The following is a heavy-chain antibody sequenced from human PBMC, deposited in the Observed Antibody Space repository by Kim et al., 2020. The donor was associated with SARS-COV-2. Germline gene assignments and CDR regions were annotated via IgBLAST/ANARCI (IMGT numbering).Heavy chain of an antibody. D-gene: IGHD3-3*01. J-gene: IGHJ2*01. CDR2: IYYSGST. V-gene: IGHV4-59*01. CDR3: ARELRFLEWLTYFDL. Sequence: SETLSLTCTVSGGSISSYYWSWIRQPPGKGLEWIGYIYYSGSTNYNPSLKSRVTISVDTSKNQFSLKLSSVTAADTAVYYCARELRFLEWLTYFDLWGRGNLVTVSS. CDR1: GGSISSYY.